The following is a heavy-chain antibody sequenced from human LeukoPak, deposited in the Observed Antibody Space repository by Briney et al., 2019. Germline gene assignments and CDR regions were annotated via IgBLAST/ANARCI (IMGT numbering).Heavy chain of an antibody. V-gene: IGHV1-69*02. CDR2: IIPILGIA. Sequence: VKVSCKASGGTFSSYTISWVRQAPGQGLEWMGRIIPILGIANYAQKFQGRVTITADKSTSTAYMELSSLGSEDTAVYYCSVVPAATSTGYYFDYWGQGTLVTVSS. J-gene: IGHJ4*02. D-gene: IGHD2-2*01. CDR3: SVVPAATSTGYYFDY. CDR1: GGTFSSYT.